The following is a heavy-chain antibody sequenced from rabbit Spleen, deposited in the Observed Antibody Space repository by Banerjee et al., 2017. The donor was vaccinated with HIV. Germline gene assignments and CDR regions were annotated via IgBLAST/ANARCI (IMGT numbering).Heavy chain of an antibody. Sequence: QEQLVESGGGLVQPEGSLTLTCTASGFFFSSSFDMFWVRQAPGKGLEWIGFIYTGNGKNYYASWAKGRFTISKTSSTTVTLQLTSLTAADTATYFCARDTGSSFSSYGMDLWGQGTLVTVS. D-gene: IGHD8-1*01. J-gene: IGHJ6*01. CDR1: GFFFSSSFD. V-gene: IGHV1S45*01. CDR2: IYTGNGKN. CDR3: ARDTGSSFSSYGMDL.